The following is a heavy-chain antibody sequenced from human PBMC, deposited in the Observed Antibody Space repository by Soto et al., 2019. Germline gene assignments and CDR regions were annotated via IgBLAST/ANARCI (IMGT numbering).Heavy chain of an antibody. CDR3: AREPNPRVNAAGTGDY. D-gene: IGHD6-19*01. Sequence: QVQLQQWGAGLLKPSETLSLTCAVYGGSLSGYYWSWIRQPPGKGLEWIGEVNHLGSTSYSPSLKSRVTLSVDTSKTQFSLRLRSVTAADTAVYYCAREPNPRVNAAGTGDYWGQGTLVTVSS. CDR1: GGSLSGYY. V-gene: IGHV4-34*01. J-gene: IGHJ4*02. CDR2: VNHLGST.